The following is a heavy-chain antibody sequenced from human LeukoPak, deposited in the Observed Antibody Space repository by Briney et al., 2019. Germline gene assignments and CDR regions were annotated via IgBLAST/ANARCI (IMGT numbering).Heavy chain of an antibody. Sequence: SSQTLSLTXTVSGGSISSGDYYWSWIRQPPGKGLEWIGYIYYSGSTYYNPSLKSRVTISVDTSKNQFSLKLSSVTAADTAVYYCARVDGYCSSTSCYGVPHYYYYYMDVWGKGTTVTVSS. CDR2: IYYSGST. CDR1: GGSISSGDYY. CDR3: ARVDGYCSSTSCYGVPHYYYYYMDV. V-gene: IGHV4-30-4*08. J-gene: IGHJ6*03. D-gene: IGHD2-2*01.